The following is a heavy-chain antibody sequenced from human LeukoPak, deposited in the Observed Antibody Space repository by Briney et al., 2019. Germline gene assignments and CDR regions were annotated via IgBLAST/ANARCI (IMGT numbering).Heavy chain of an antibody. D-gene: IGHD4-17*01. V-gene: IGHV4-59*08. J-gene: IGHJ2*01. CDR1: GGSTSSYY. CDR2: IYYSGST. CDR3: ARRKRPRVTTRSGYFDL. Sequence: SETLSLTCTVSGGSTSSYYWSWIRQPPGKGLEWIGYIYYSGSTNYNPSLKSRVTISVDTSKNQFSLKLSSVTAADTAVYYCARRKRPRVTTRSGYFDLWGRGTLVTVSS.